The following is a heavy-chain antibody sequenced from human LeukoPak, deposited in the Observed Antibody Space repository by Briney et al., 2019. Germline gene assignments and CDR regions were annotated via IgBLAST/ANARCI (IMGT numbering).Heavy chain of an antibody. CDR2: IYYSGST. Sequence: SETLSLTCTVSGGSISSYYWSWMRQPPGKGLEWIGSIYYSGSTYYNPSLKSRVTISVDTSKNQFSLKLSSVTAADTAVYYCARGRYSKSVDYWGQGTLVTVSS. CDR3: ARGRYSKSVDY. J-gene: IGHJ4*02. V-gene: IGHV4-59*12. D-gene: IGHD4-11*01. CDR1: GGSISSYY.